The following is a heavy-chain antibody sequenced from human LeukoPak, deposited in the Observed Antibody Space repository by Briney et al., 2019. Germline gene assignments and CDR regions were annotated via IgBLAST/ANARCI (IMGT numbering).Heavy chain of an antibody. D-gene: IGHD1-26*01. V-gene: IGHV3-30-3*01. Sequence: PGGSLRLSCAASGFTFSSYAMHWVRQAPGKGLEWVAVISYDGSNKYYADSVKGRFTISRDNSKNTLYLQMNSLRAEDTAVYYCARFSGSYGGFDYWGQGTLVTVSS. J-gene: IGHJ4*02. CDR2: ISYDGSNK. CDR3: ARFSGSYGGFDY. CDR1: GFTFSSYA.